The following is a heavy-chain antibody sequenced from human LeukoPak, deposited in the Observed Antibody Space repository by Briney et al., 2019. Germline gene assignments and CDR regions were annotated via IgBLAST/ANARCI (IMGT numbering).Heavy chain of an antibody. CDR1: GFTPSIYG. D-gene: IGHD6-19*01. J-gene: IGHJ4*02. CDR2: IKQDGSEK. V-gene: IGHV3-7*04. Sequence: PGGSLRLSCAGSGFTPSIYGMHWVRQAPGKGLEWVANIKQDGSEKKYVDSVKGRFTISRDNAKNSVYLQMNSLRVDDTAVYYCVGGYGWLPDYWGQGALVTVSS. CDR3: VGGYGWLPDY.